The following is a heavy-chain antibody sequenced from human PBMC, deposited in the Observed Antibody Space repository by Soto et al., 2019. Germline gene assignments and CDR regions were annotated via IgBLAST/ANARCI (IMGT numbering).Heavy chain of an antibody. CDR3: ATSISVGGGG. V-gene: IGHV3-74*01. D-gene: IGHD3-16*01. CDR1: GFTFSSYW. CDR2: INSDGSSI. J-gene: IGHJ4*02. Sequence: VHLVESGGGLVQPGGSLRLSCAASGFTFSSYWMHWVRQAPGKGLVWVSRINSDGSSIRYADSVKGRFTISRDNAKNTFYLQMNNLRADDTAVYYGATSISVGGGGWGQGALVTVSS.